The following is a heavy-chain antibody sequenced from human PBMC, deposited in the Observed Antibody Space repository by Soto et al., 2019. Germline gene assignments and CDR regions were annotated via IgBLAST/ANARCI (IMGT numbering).Heavy chain of an antibody. V-gene: IGHV3-23*01. CDR1: EFTFSSYA. Sequence: PGGSLRLSCAASEFTFSSYAMSWVRQAPGKGLEWVSGISGTGGGTYYADSVNGRFTISRDNSKNTVYLQMNSLRAEDTAVYYCAKPHRDGYSTAFFYHWGQGTLVTVSS. D-gene: IGHD4-4*01. CDR2: ISGTGGGT. J-gene: IGHJ4*02. CDR3: AKPHRDGYSTAFFYH.